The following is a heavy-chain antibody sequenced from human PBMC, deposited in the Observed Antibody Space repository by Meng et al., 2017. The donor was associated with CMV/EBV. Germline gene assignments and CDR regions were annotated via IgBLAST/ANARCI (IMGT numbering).Heavy chain of an antibody. CDR1: GGSISSSSYY. CDR2: IYYSGST. D-gene: IGHD4-17*01. V-gene: IGHV4-39*07. J-gene: IGHJ4*02. Sequence: LRPRASASVLVQAPGTLSLTCTVSGGSISSSSYYWGLIRQPPGKGLEWIGSIYYSGSTYYNPSLKSRVTISVDTSKNQFSLKLSSVTAADTAVYYCARDSSRWVTKYYFDYWGQGTLVTVSS. CDR3: ARDSSRWVTKYYFDY.